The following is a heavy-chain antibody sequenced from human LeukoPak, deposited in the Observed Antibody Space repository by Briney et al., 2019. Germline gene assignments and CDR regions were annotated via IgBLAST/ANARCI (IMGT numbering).Heavy chain of an antibody. D-gene: IGHD5-24*01. J-gene: IGHJ2*01. CDR2: ISFSGDNT. Sequence: GGSLRLSCAASGFTFRDSAMSWVRQAPGKGLEWVSLISFSGDNTYYTDSVKGRFTISRDNSKDTLYLQMNSLRAEDTAIYYCAKTIPYWYFDLWGRGTLVTVSS. V-gene: IGHV3-23*01. CDR1: GFTFRDSA. CDR3: AKTIPYWYFDL.